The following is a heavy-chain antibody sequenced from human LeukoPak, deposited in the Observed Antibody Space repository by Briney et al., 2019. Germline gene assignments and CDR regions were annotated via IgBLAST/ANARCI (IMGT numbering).Heavy chain of an antibody. CDR1: GFTFTAYR. V-gene: IGHV3-21*01. CDR2: ISGSSSYI. D-gene: IGHD6-19*01. J-gene: IGHJ4*02. CDR3: ARLAVYSSGWYNDY. Sequence: GGSLRLSCAASGFTFTAYRMNWVRQAPGKGLEWVSFISGSSSYIYYADSVKGRFTVARDNAKKSLYPQMNNLRAEDTAVYYCARLAVYSSGWYNDYWGQGTLATVSS.